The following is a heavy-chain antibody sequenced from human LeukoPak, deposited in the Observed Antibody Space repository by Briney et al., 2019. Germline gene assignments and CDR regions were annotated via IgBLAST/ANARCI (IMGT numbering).Heavy chain of an antibody. J-gene: IGHJ5*02. Sequence: GESLKISFQGSGYSFTTYWIGRVRQVPGKGLGWMAVIYPGDSRTRYNPSFQGQVTISADKSISTAYLQWSSLKASDTAIYYWACRKLSSPWFDPWGQGTLVTVSS. CDR2: IYPGDSRT. CDR3: ACRKLSSPWFDP. D-gene: IGHD1-14*01. V-gene: IGHV5-51*01. CDR1: GYSFTTYW.